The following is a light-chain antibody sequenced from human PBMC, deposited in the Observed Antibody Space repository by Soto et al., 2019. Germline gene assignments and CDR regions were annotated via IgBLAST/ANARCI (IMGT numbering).Light chain of an antibody. CDR3: QSYDNSLSVHVV. J-gene: IGLJ2*01. Sequence: QSVLTQPPSVSGAPGQRVTISCTGTSSNIGAGYDVHWYQQVPGTSPQLLIFVNSNRPSGVPDRFSGSKSGTSASLAITGLQAEDEADYYCQSYDNSLSVHVVFGGGTKLTVL. CDR1: SSNIGAGYD. CDR2: VNS. V-gene: IGLV1-40*01.